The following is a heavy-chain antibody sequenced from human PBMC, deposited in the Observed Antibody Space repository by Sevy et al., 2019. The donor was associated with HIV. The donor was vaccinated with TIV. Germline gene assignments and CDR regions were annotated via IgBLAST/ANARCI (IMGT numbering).Heavy chain of an antibody. J-gene: IGHJ4*02. CDR3: VKGNPYDFWSGPFDY. D-gene: IGHD3-3*01. V-gene: IGHV3-64D*06. Sequence: GGSLRLSCSASGFTFSSYAMHWVRQAPGKGLEYVSAISSNGGSTYYADSVKGRFTISRDNSKNKLYLQMSSLRAEDTAVYYCVKGNPYDFWSGPFDYWGQGTLVTVSS. CDR2: ISSNGGST. CDR1: GFTFSSYA.